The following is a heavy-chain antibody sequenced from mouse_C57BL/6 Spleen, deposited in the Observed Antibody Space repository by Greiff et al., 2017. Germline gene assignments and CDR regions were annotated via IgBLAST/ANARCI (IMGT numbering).Heavy chain of an antibody. J-gene: IGHJ2*01. Sequence: QVQLQQPGAELVMPGASVKLSCKASGYTFTSYWMHWVKQRPGQGLEWIGEIDPSDSYTNYNQKFKGKSTLTVDKSSSTAYMQLSSLTSEDSAVYYCARWAAVPYWGPGTTLTVSS. V-gene: IGHV1-69*01. D-gene: IGHD1-1*01. CDR1: GYTFTSYW. CDR2: IDPSDSYT. CDR3: ARWAAVPY.